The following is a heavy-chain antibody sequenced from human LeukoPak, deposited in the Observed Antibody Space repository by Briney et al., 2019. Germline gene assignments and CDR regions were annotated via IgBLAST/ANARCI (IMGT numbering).Heavy chain of an antibody. D-gene: IGHD5-18*01. J-gene: IGHJ4*02. CDR3: ARSLRYSYGYSY. V-gene: IGHV3-21*04. CDR1: GFIFSNSA. CDR2: INNDGSYI. Sequence: GGSLRLSCAASGFIFSNSAMNWVRQAPGKGLEWVSSINNDGSYIYYAGSVKGRFTISRDNAKNSLYLQMNSLRAEDTAVYYCARSLRYSYGYSYWGQGTLVTVSS.